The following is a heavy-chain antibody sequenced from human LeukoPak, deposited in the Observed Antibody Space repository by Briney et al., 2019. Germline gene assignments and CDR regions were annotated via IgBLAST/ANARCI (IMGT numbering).Heavy chain of an antibody. J-gene: IGHJ4*02. CDR1: GFTFSSYA. V-gene: IGHV3-23*01. CDR2: ISGSGGST. D-gene: IGHD3-10*01. Sequence: GGSLRLSCAASGFTFSSYAMSWVRQAPGKGLEWVSAISGSGGSTYYADSVKGRFTISRDNSKNTLYLQMNSLRAEDTAVYYCANPPPGTMVREVITWPQFDYWGQGTLVTVSS. CDR3: ANPPPGTMVREVITWPQFDY.